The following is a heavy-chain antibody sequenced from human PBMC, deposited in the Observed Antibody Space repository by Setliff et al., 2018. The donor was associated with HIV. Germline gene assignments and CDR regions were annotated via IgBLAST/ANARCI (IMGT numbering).Heavy chain of an antibody. CDR1: GGSISSYY. Sequence: KPSETLSLTCTVSGGSISSYYWSWIRQPPGKGLEWIGYIYYSGSTNYNPSLKSRVTISVDTSKNQFSLKLSSVTAADTAVYYCARDRKSLGYNFWSGFRPDAAFDIWGQGTMVTV. CDR2: IYYSGST. J-gene: IGHJ3*02. D-gene: IGHD3-3*01. V-gene: IGHV4-59*01. CDR3: ARDRKSLGYNFWSGFRPDAAFDI.